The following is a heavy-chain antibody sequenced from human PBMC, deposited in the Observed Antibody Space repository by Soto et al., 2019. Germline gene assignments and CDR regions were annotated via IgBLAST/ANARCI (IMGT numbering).Heavy chain of an antibody. CDR2: SNPRSGCT. D-gene: IGHD1-26*01. J-gene: IGHJ4*02. V-gene: IGHV1-2*02. CDR1: GYRYIDYL. Sequence: ALVKVSCKASGYRYIDYLIHWVRPAPVQGLECIGGSNPRSGCTKIAQKFQGRTTMNRDTSMNTDIMELSSLTSDDTAVYYCARAYNGIYQGWFVYWGQGTLVTVSS. CDR3: ARAYNGIYQGWFVY.